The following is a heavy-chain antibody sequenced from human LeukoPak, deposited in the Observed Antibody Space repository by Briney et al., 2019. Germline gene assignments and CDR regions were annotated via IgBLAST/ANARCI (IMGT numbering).Heavy chain of an antibody. V-gene: IGHV1-18*01. CDR1: GYTFSNYG. J-gene: IGHJ5*02. D-gene: IGHD1-26*01. Sequence: GASVKVSCKASGYTFSNYGISWVRQAPGQGLEWMGWISTYNVKTNYAQKLQGRVTMTTDTSTSTAYMELRSLKSEDTAMYYCARGGTSNWFDPWGQGTLVTVSS. CDR3: ARGGTSNWFDP. CDR2: ISTYNVKT.